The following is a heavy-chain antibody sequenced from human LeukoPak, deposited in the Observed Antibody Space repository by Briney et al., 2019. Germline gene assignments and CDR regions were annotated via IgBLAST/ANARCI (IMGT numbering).Heavy chain of an antibody. CDR2: IYTSGST. Sequence: PLETPSLTCTVSGGSISSYYWSWIRQPAGKGLEWIGRIYTSGSTNYNPSLKSRVTMSVDTSKNQFSLKLSSVTAADTAVYYCARDRRQATGDWFDPWGQGTLVTVSS. J-gene: IGHJ5*02. V-gene: IGHV4-4*07. D-gene: IGHD5-12*01. CDR3: ARDRRQATGDWFDP. CDR1: GGSISSYY.